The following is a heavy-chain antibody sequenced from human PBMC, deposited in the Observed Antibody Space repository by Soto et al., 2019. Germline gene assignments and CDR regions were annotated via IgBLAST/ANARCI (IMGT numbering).Heavy chain of an antibody. V-gene: IGHV6-1*01. J-gene: IGHJ3*02. Sequence: QVQLQQSGPGLVKPSQTLSLTCAISGDSVSTNSAAWNWIRLSPSSGLQLLGRTYYRSKWYDEYAIAVKSRITIKPATSKNQFSLKLNSVTPEATAVYYCAREWRDGFDIWGQGTMVTGSS. CDR2: TYYRSKWYD. D-gene: IGHD5-12*01. CDR3: AREWRDGFDI. CDR1: GDSVSTNSAA.